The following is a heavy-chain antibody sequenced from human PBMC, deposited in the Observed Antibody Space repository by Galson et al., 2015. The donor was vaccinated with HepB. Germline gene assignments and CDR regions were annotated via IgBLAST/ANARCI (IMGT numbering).Heavy chain of an antibody. CDR3: TEDVRAVGGHNFDY. J-gene: IGHJ4*02. D-gene: IGHD6-19*01. Sequence: SLRLSCAASGFTSSSYSMSWVRQAPGKGLEWLSTIYGSGAFTHYTDSVKGRFTISRDNSRNTLYLHMNSLRAEDTAVYYCTEDVRAVGGHNFDYWGQGTLVTVSA. CDR1: GFTSSSYS. CDR2: IYGSGAFT. V-gene: IGHV3-23*01.